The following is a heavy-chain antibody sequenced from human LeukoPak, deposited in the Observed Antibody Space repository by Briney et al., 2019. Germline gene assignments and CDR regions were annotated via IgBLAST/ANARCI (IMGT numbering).Heavy chain of an antibody. CDR1: GGSFSGYY. Sequence: SETLSLTCAVYGGSFSGYYWGWIRQPPGKGLEWIGSIYYSGSTYYNPSLKSRVTISVDTSKNQFSLKLSSVTAADTAVYYCARQSYYYDSSGSYAFDIWGQGTMVTVSS. CDR3: ARQSYYYDSSGSYAFDI. J-gene: IGHJ3*02. V-gene: IGHV4-39*01. CDR2: IYYSGST. D-gene: IGHD3-22*01.